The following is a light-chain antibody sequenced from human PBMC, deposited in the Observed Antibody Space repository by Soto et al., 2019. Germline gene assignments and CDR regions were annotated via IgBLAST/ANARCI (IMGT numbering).Light chain of an antibody. CDR1: QSVLYNSNNKDY. CDR3: QQYYSTPSWT. Sequence: DNVMTQSPDSLAVSLGERATINCKSSQSVLYNSNNKDYLAWYQQKPGQPPKLLIYWASTRESGVPDRFSGSGSGTDFTLTISSLQAEDVAIYYCQQYYSTPSWTFGQGTKVEIK. V-gene: IGKV4-1*01. J-gene: IGKJ1*01. CDR2: WAS.